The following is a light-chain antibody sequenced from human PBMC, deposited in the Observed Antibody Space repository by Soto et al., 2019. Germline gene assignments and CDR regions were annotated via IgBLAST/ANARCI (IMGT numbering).Light chain of an antibody. Sequence: EIVLTQSPGTLSLSPGERATLYCRASLSFSSNYLAWYQQKPGQAPRLLIYGASSRATGAPDRFRGSGSGTDFTLTISRLEPEDFAVYYCQQYSSSHLTFGQGTKVDIX. CDR2: GAS. CDR3: QQYSSSHLT. CDR1: LSFSSNY. V-gene: IGKV3-20*01. J-gene: IGKJ1*01.